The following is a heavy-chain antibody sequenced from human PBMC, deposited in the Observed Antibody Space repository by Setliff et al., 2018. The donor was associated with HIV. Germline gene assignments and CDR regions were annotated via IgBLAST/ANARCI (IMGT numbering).Heavy chain of an antibody. V-gene: IGHV4-59*12. Sequence: SETLSLTCTVSGGSISSYYWSWIRQPPGKGLEWIGYIYYSGSTNYNPSLKSRVTISVDTSKNQFSLKLSSVTAADTAVYYCARGPYCSGGSCYSTPTDYWGQGTLVTVSS. CDR1: GGSISSYY. J-gene: IGHJ4*02. D-gene: IGHD2-15*01. CDR3: ARGPYCSGGSCYSTPTDY. CDR2: IYYSGST.